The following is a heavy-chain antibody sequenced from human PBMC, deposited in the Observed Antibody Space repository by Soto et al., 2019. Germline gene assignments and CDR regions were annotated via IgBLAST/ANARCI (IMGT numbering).Heavy chain of an antibody. V-gene: IGHV4-34*01. CDR2: IKHSGSS. D-gene: IGHD6-19*01. CDR1: AGSFSHYY. J-gene: IGHJ3*02. Sequence: QVQQQPWGAGLLKPSETLSLTCAVYAGSFSHYYWNWIRQSPGKGLEWIGKIKHSGSSNYNPSLRSRGSISVDMSKNQVSLRLTSVTAADTAVYYCARGGSSDWQVALDIWGQGTMVTVSS. CDR3: ARGGSSDWQVALDI.